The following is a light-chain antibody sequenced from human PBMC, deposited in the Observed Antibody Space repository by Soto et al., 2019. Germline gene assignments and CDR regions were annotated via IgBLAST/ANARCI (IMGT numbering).Light chain of an antibody. V-gene: IGLV2-14*01. Sequence: QSALTQPASVSGSPGQSITISCTGTSSDVGGYNYVSWYQQHPGKAPKLMTYDVSNRPSGVSNRFSGSKSGNTASLTISGLQAEDEADYYCSSYTSSSTQVFGTGTKLNVL. CDR1: SSDVGGYNY. J-gene: IGLJ1*01. CDR3: SSYTSSSTQV. CDR2: DVS.